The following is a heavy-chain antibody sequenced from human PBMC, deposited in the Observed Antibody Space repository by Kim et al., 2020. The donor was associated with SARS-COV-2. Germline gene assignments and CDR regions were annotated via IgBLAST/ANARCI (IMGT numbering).Heavy chain of an antibody. J-gene: IGHJ4*02. CDR3: AGGDRNYDFWSGPSRALY. V-gene: IGHV3-7*04. D-gene: IGHD3-3*01. Sequence: KGRFTISRDNAKNSLYLQMNSLRAEDTAVYYCAGGDRNYDFWSGPSRALYWGQGTLVTVSS.